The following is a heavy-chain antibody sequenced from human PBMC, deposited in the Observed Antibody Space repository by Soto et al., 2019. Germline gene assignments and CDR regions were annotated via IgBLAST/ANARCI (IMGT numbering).Heavy chain of an antibody. J-gene: IGHJ6*02. D-gene: IGHD3-10*01. Sequence: ASVKVSCKASDYIFTTYGISWVRQAPGQGLEWMGWVSPYSNITNYAQKFQGRVTMTTETSTSTVYMELRSLRSDDAAMYYCARNGERDLGLNYYFYYGMDVWGQGTSVTVSS. V-gene: IGHV1-18*01. CDR1: DYIFTTYG. CDR3: ARNGERDLGLNYYFYYGMDV. CDR2: VSPYSNIT.